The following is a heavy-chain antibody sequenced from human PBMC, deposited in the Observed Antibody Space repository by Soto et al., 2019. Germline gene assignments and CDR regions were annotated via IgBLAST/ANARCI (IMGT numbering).Heavy chain of an antibody. CDR3: ARSGGRYCSSTSCASDAFDI. D-gene: IGHD2-2*01. CDR1: GYTFTSYG. Sequence: QVQLVQSGAEVKKPGASVKVSCKASGYTFTSYGISWVRQAPGQGLEWMGWISAYNGNTNYAQKLQGRVTMTTDTSTSTAYMELRSLRSDDTAVYYCARSGGRYCSSTSCASDAFDIWGQGTMVTVSS. V-gene: IGHV1-18*04. CDR2: ISAYNGNT. J-gene: IGHJ3*02.